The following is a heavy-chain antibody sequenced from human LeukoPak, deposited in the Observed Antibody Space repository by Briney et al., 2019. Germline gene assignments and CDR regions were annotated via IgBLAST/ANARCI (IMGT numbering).Heavy chain of an antibody. D-gene: IGHD3-22*01. V-gene: IGHV3-20*04. J-gene: IGHJ5*02. Sequence: GSLRLSCATSGFTFDDYGMSWVRQAPGKGPEWVSDINWNGGSTGYADSVKGRFTISRDNAKNSLYLQMNSLRAEDTAVYYCARDLGQYYDTSDNWFDPWGQGTLVTVSS. CDR3: ARDLGQYYDTSDNWFDP. CDR1: GFTFDDYG. CDR2: INWNGGST.